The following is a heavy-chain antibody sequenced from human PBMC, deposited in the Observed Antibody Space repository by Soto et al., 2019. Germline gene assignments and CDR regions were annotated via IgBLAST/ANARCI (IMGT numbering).Heavy chain of an antibody. J-gene: IGHJ6*02. Sequence: SENLSLTCTVSGRSISSGGYYWSWIRQHPGKGLEWIGYIYYSGSTYYNPSLKSRVTISVDTSKNQFSLKLSSVTAADTAVYYCARDNAGIYYYYGMDVWGQGTTVTVSS. D-gene: IGHD1-26*01. CDR2: IYYSGST. V-gene: IGHV4-31*03. CDR1: GRSISSGGYY. CDR3: ARDNAGIYYYYGMDV.